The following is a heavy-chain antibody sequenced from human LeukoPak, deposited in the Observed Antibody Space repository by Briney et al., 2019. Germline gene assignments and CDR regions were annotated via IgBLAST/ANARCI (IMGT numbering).Heavy chain of an antibody. CDR1: RGTFRSYA. D-gene: IGHD6-13*01. J-gene: IGHJ4*02. Sequence: CVKVSCEASRGTFRSYAISCVRQAPGQGREWVGGIIAIFGTANYAQKFQGRGTITADEFTSTAYMELSSLRSEDTAVYYCARDKFRYSRSWYSNLDYWGQGTLVTVS. V-gene: IGHV1-69*01. CDR2: IIAIFGTA. CDR3: ARDKFRYSRSWYSNLDY.